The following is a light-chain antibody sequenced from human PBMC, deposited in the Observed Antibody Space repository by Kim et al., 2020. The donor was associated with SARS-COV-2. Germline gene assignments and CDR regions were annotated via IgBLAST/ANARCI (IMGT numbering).Light chain of an antibody. CDR3: QQYNNGPPWT. V-gene: IGKV3-15*01. CDR1: QSVGSN. J-gene: IGKJ1*01. Sequence: DIVMTQSPAILSVSPGEGATLSCRASQSVGSNLAWYQKKPGQAPRLVIYDASNRASGIPARFSGRGSATDFTLTINNLQSEDFAIYYCQQYNNGPPWTFGQGTKVDIK. CDR2: DAS.